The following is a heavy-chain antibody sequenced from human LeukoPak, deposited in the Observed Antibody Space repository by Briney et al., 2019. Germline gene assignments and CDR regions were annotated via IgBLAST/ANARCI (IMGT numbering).Heavy chain of an antibody. CDR3: ATAGWELLA. J-gene: IGHJ5*02. D-gene: IGHD1-26*01. CDR2: SIPIYDTP. CDR1: GGTFSNYA. Sequence: SVKVSCKASGGTFSNYAINWVRQAPGQGLEWMGGSIPIYDTPNCAQKFQGRVTITTDESTSTAYMELSSLRSEDTAVYYCATAGWELLAWGQGTLVTVSS. V-gene: IGHV1-69*05.